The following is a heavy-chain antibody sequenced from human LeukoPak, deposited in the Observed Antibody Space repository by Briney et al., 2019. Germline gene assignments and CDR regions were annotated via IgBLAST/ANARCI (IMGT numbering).Heavy chain of an antibody. CDR3: ATGSGLWSPDY. CDR1: GFTFSSYW. J-gene: IGHJ4*02. D-gene: IGHD5-18*01. V-gene: IGHV3-74*01. CDR2: IDNEGSST. Sequence: GGPLRLSCAASGFTFSSYWMHWVRQAPGKGLVWVSRIDNEGSSTSYADSVKGRFTISRDNAKNRLYVQMNSLRVEDTAVYYCATGSGLWSPDYWGQGTLVTVSS.